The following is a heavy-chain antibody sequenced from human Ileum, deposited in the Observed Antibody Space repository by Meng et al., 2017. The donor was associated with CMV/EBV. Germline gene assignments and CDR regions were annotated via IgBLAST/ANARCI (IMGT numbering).Heavy chain of an antibody. Sequence: GESLKISCAASGFIFSNYWMSWVRQVPGKGLEWVANIKQDGSLTNYLASVKGRFTISRDNAKNSFYLQMNSLRGEDTAIYYCARDCPRQLGHDCWGQGTLVTSPQ. CDR1: GFIFSNYW. D-gene: IGHD6-6*01. CDR2: IKQDGSLT. V-gene: IGHV3-7*01. J-gene: IGHJ4*02. CDR3: ARDCPRQLGHDC.